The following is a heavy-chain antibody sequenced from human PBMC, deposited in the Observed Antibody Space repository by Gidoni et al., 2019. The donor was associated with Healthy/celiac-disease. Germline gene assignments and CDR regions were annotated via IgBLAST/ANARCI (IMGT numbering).Heavy chain of an antibody. CDR2: INSDGSST. CDR1: AFTFSSYW. V-gene: IGHV3-74*01. J-gene: IGHJ5*02. CDR3: ARVVVPAAVEWFDP. Sequence: VQLVESGGGLVQPGGSLRLSCAASAFTFSSYWMHWVRQAPGKGLVWVLRINSDGSSTSYEDSVKGRFTISRDNAKNTRYLQMNSLRAEDTAVYYCARVVVPAAVEWFDPWGQGTLVTVSS. D-gene: IGHD2-2*01.